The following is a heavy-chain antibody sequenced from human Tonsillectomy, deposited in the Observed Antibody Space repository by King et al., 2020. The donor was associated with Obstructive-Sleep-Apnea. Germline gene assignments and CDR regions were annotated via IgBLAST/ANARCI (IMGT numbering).Heavy chain of an antibody. CDR3: ARPGATPYYFDY. J-gene: IGHJ4*02. CDR2: IDPSDSYT. Sequence: QLVQSGAEVKKPGESLRISCKGSGYSFTSYWISWVRQMPGKVLEWIGRIDPSDSYTNYSPSFQGHFTIPADKSISTAYLQWSSLKASDTAMYYCARPGATPYYFDYWGQGTLVTVSS. V-gene: IGHV5-10-1*01. D-gene: IGHD1-26*01. CDR1: GYSFTSYW.